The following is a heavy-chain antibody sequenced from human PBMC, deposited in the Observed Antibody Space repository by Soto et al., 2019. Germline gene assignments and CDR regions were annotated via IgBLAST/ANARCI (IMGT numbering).Heavy chain of an antibody. CDR1: GITSSSDI. CDR2: ISSSSSYI. J-gene: IGHJ3*02. Sequence: PGASLSLSCAPSGITSSSDIKYSLRQTSAKPLEWVSSISSSSSYIYYAESVKGRFTISRDNAKNSLYLQRNSLRAEDTAVYYCAGGSCYFYWCEPTGAFDIWGQGTMVTVSS. CDR3: AGGSCYFYWCEPTGAFDI. V-gene: IGHV3-21*01. D-gene: IGHD2-15*01.